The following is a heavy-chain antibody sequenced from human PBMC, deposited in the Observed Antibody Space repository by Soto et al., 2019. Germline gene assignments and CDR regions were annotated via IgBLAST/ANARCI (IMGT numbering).Heavy chain of an antibody. J-gene: IGHJ4*02. CDR3: ARVGCSSTSCYGGGFDY. Sequence: SETLSLTCTVSGGSISSYYWSWIRQPPGKGLEWIGYIYYSGSTNYNPSLKSRVTISVDTSKNQFSLKLSSVTAADTAVYYCARVGCSSTSCYGGGFDYWGQGTLVTVSS. D-gene: IGHD2-2*01. CDR2: IYYSGST. CDR1: GGSISSYY. V-gene: IGHV4-59*01.